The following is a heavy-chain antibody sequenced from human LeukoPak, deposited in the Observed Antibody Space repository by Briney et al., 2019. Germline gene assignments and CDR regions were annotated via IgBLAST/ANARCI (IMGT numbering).Heavy chain of an antibody. D-gene: IGHD6-13*01. J-gene: IGHJ4*02. CDR3: ARVAGYSSSWYADY. Sequence: SETLSLTCAVSGGSISSSNWWSWVRQPPGKGLEWIGEIYQSGSINYNPSLKSRVTISVDTSKSQFSLKLTSVTAADTAVYYCARVAGYSSSWYADYWGQGTLVTVSS. CDR1: GGSISSSNW. CDR2: IYQSGSI. V-gene: IGHV4-4*02.